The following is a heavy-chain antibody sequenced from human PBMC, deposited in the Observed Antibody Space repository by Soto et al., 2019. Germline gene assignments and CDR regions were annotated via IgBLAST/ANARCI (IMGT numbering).Heavy chain of an antibody. CDR1: GYTFTSYG. D-gene: IGHD3-3*01. V-gene: IGHV1-18*01. CDR2: ISAYNGNT. CDR3: ARTPQVLEWLLPYYYYYMDV. Sequence: QVQLVQSGAEVKKPGASVKVSCKASGYTFTSYGISWVRQAPGQGLEWMGWISAYNGNTNYAQKLQGRVTMTTDTSTSTAYMELRSLRSDDPAVYYCARTPQVLEWLLPYYYYYMDVWGKGTTVTVSS. J-gene: IGHJ6*03.